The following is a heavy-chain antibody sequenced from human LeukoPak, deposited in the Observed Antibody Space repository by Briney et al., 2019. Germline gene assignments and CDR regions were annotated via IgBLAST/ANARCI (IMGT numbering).Heavy chain of an antibody. Sequence: PGGSLRLSCAASGFTFSSYSMTWVRQAPGKGLEWVSSISSSSSYIYYADSVKGRFTISRDNAKNSLYLQMNSLRAEDTAVYYCAREFRYYYDSSGYYLFDYWGQGTLVTVSS. V-gene: IGHV3-21*01. D-gene: IGHD3-22*01. CDR3: AREFRYYYDSSGYYLFDY. CDR2: ISSSSSYI. CDR1: GFTFSSYS. J-gene: IGHJ4*02.